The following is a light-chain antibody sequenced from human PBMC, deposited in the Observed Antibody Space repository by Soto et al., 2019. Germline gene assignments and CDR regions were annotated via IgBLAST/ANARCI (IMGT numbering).Light chain of an antibody. Sequence: EIVLTQSPATLSLSPGERATLSCRASQSVSSDLAWYQQKPGQAPNLVIYDTSNRATGIPARFSGSGSGTDFTITISSLEPEDFAVYYCQQRNSWPRTFGQGTKLEIK. CDR2: DTS. CDR3: QQRNSWPRT. CDR1: QSVSSD. J-gene: IGKJ2*01. V-gene: IGKV3-11*01.